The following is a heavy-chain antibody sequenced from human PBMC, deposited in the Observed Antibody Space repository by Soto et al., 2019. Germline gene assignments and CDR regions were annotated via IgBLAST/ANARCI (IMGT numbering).Heavy chain of an antibody. J-gene: IGHJ5*01. Sequence: SETLSITCSVSGAALNSGNYYWSWIRQVPGKGLEWIGHIYVTGAVDYNPSLRDRITISQDTSERQFSLNLRLVTAADTAVYYCARLRIATNNYKWFASWGQGTFGTVS. D-gene: IGHD2-21*01. CDR2: IYVTGAV. V-gene: IGHV4-31*03. CDR1: GAALNSGNYY. CDR3: ARLRIATNNYKWFAS.